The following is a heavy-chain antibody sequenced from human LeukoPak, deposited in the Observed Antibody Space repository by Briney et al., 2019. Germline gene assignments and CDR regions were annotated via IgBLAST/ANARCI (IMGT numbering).Heavy chain of an antibody. CDR1: GFTFSSYG. J-gene: IGHJ4*02. Sequence: PGGSLRLSCAASGFTFSSYGMHWVRQAPGKGLEWVAFIRNDGSNKYYADSVKGRFTISRDNAKNSLYLQMNSLRAEDTAVYYCARDEVSGWYCWGQGTLVTVSS. D-gene: IGHD6-19*01. V-gene: IGHV3-30*02. CDR2: IRNDGSNK. CDR3: ARDEVSGWYC.